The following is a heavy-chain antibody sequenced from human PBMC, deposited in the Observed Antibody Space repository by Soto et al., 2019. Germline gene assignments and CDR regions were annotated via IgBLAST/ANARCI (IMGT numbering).Heavy chain of an antibody. J-gene: IGHJ4*02. CDR2: IGPYGNSI. CDR1: GFSFRDYF. D-gene: IGHD3-3*01. V-gene: IGHV3-11*01. CDR3: ARDDYTYGVY. Sequence: GGSLRLSCAASGFSFRDYFMSWIRQAPGRGLEWVSYIGPYGNSIYYADSVKGRFTISRDDAKKSLYLHMNNLRAEDTAVYYCARDDYTYGVYWGQGSLVTVSS.